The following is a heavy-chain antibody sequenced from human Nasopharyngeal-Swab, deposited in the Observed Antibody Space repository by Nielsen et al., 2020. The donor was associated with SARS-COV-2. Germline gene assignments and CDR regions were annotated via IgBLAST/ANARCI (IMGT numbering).Heavy chain of an antibody. J-gene: IGHJ4*02. D-gene: IGHD3-22*01. CDR3: TTAASSPYYYDSSGDVG. CDR2: IKSKTDGGTT. Sequence: WIRQPPGKGLEWVGRIKSKTDGGTTDYAAPVKGRFTISRDDSKNMLYLQMNSLKTEDTAVYYCTTAASSPYYYDSSGDVGWGQGTLVTVSS. V-gene: IGHV3-15*01.